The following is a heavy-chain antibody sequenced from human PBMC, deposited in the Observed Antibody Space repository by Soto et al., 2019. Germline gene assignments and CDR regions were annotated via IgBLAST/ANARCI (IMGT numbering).Heavy chain of an antibody. CDR2: INAGNGNT. J-gene: IGHJ6*02. V-gene: IGHV1-3*01. Sequence: ASVKVSCKGSGYTFTSYAMHWVRQAPGQRLEWMGWINAGNGNTKYSQKFQGRVTITRDTSASTAYMELSSLRSEDTAVYYCARDLIRSVVVTALYYYYGLDVRAQGPTVTVSS. CDR3: ARDLIRSVVVTALYYYYGLDV. CDR1: GYTFTSYA. D-gene: IGHD2-21*02.